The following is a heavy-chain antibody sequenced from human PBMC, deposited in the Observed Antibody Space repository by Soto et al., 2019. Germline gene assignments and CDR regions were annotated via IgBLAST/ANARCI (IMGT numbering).Heavy chain of an antibody. J-gene: IGHJ4*02. V-gene: IGHV4-30-4*01. CDR3: ARDPRFGSSSSNGDY. CDR2: IHYSGTT. Sequence: ASETLSLTCTVSGDSISSGDYYWSWIRQPPGKGLEWIGDIHYSGTTHYNPSLKSRATISVDTSRNQFSLKLGSVTAADTAVYYCARDPRFGSSSSNGDYWGQGILVTVSS. CDR1: GDSISSGDYY. D-gene: IGHD6-6*01.